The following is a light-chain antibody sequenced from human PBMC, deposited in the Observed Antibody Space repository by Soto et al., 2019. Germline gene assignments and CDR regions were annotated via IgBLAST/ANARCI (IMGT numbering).Light chain of an antibody. CDR3: QQYGSSPGT. CDR2: GAS. J-gene: IGKJ2*01. V-gene: IGKV3-20*01. CDR1: QSVSSS. Sequence: EIVLTQSPATLSLSPGERATLSCRASQSVSSSQAPRLLIYGASSRATAIPARFSGSGSGTDFTLTISRLEPEDVAVYYCQQYGSSPGTFGQGTKLEIK.